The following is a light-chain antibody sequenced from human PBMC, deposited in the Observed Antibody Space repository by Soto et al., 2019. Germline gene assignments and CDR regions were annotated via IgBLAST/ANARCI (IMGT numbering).Light chain of an antibody. CDR3: QTWDSGIVV. CDR1: SGHSNDA. CDR2: LNSDGSH. V-gene: IGLV4-69*01. J-gene: IGLJ2*01. Sequence: QLVLTQSPSSSASLGASVKLTCTLSSGHSNDAIAWHQKQSEKGPRYLMKLNSDGSHSKGDGIPDRFSGSSSGAERYLTIASLQAEDEADDYGQTWDSGIVVFGGGTKLTVL.